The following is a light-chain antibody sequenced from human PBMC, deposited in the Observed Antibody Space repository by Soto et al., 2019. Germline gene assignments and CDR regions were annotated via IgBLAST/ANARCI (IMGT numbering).Light chain of an antibody. CDR1: SSDVGAYNY. V-gene: IGLV2-14*01. Sequence: QSALPQPASVSGSPGQSITISCTGTSSDVGAYNYVSWYQQHPGKAPKLMIYDASNRPSGVSSRFSGSKSGNTASLTFSGLQAEDEADYYCSSYTTSSIYVFGTGTKVTVL. CDR2: DAS. CDR3: SSYTTSSIYV. J-gene: IGLJ1*01.